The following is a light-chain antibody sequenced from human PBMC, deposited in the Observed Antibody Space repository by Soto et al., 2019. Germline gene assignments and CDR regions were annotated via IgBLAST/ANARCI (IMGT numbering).Light chain of an antibody. Sequence: QSALTQPRSGSGSPGQSVTSSCTGTSSDVGAYNYVSWYQQHPGTAPKLMSYDVAKRPSGVPDRFSGSKSGNTASLTIYGLQAEDEDDYYCCSYAGSYTVIFGGGTKVTVL. CDR1: SSDVGAYNY. CDR3: CSYAGSYTVI. V-gene: IGLV2-11*01. CDR2: DVA. J-gene: IGLJ2*01.